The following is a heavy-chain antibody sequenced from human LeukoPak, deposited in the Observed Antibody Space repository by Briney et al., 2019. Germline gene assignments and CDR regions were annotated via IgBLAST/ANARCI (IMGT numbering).Heavy chain of an antibody. V-gene: IGHV3-30-3*01. D-gene: IGHD3-22*01. CDR2: ISYDGSNK. CDR3: ARGYYDSSGYLLDAFDI. CDR1: GSTFSSYA. Sequence: GGSLRLSCAASGSTFSSYAMHWVRQAPGKGLEWVAVISYDGSNKYYADSVKGRFTISRDNSKNTLYLQMNSLRAEDTAVYYCARGYYDSSGYLLDAFDIWGQGTMVTVSS. J-gene: IGHJ3*02.